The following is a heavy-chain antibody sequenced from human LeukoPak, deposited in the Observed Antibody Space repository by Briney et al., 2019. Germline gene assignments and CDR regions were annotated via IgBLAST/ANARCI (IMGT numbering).Heavy chain of an antibody. Sequence: ASVKVSCKASGYTFTSYGISWVRQAPGQGLEWMGWISAYNGNTNYAQKFQGRVTMTRDTSISTAYMELSRLRSDDTAVYYCAREVQQWLVRDYFDYWGQGTLVTVSS. CDR3: AREVQQWLVRDYFDY. J-gene: IGHJ4*02. D-gene: IGHD6-19*01. CDR2: ISAYNGNT. V-gene: IGHV1-18*01. CDR1: GYTFTSYG.